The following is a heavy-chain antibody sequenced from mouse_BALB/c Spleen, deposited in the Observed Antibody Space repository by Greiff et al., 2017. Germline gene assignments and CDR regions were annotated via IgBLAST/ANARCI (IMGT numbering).Heavy chain of an antibody. V-gene: IGHV14-4*02. CDR3: NKRTGY. CDR2: IDPENGDT. Sequence: EVQLQQSGAELVKPGASVKLSCTASGFNIKDYYMHWVKQRPEQGLEWIGWIDPENGDTDYAPKFQGKATMTADTSFNTAYLQLSSLTSEDTAVYYCNKRTGYWGQGTSVTVSS. CDR1: GFNIKDYY. D-gene: IGHD4-1*01. J-gene: IGHJ4*01.